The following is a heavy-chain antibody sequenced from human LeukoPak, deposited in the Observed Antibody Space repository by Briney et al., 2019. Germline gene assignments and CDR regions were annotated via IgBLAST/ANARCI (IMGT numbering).Heavy chain of an antibody. J-gene: IGHJ5*02. D-gene: IGHD6-13*01. Sequence: KSGGSLRLSCAASGFTFSDYYMSWIRQAPGKGLEWVSYISSSSSYTNYADSVKGRFTISRDNSKNTLYLQMNSLRAEDTAVYYCAKEALIIAAAGPFDPWGQGTLVTVSS. CDR2: ISSSSSYT. CDR3: AKEALIIAAAGPFDP. CDR1: GFTFSDYY. V-gene: IGHV3-11*05.